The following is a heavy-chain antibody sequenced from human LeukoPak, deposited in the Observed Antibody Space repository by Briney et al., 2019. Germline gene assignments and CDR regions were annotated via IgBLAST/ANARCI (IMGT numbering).Heavy chain of an antibody. J-gene: IGHJ4*02. V-gene: IGHV5-51*01. CDR1: GYTFTDYY. D-gene: IGHD6-19*01. Sequence: ASVKVSCKASGYTFTDYYIHWVRQMPGKGLEWMGIIYPGDSDTRYSPSFQGQVTISADKSISTAYLQWSSLKASDTAMYYCARGGAVAALDYWGQGTLVTVSS. CDR2: IYPGDSDT. CDR3: ARGGAVAALDY.